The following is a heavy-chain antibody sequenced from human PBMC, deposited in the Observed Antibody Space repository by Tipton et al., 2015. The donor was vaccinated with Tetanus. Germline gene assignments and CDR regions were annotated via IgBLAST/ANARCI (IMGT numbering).Heavy chain of an antibody. J-gene: IGHJ4*02. CDR2: ISYRGET. CDR1: GASISTLNYY. Sequence: LRLSCSVSGASISTLNYYWAWIRQPPGRGLEWIGAISYRGETHFNPSLKSRVTISVDTSKNQFSLKLSSVTAADTAVYYCARVVGAAAGTKVDYWGQGTLVTVSS. CDR3: ARVVGAAAGTKVDY. V-gene: IGHV4-31*02. D-gene: IGHD6-13*01.